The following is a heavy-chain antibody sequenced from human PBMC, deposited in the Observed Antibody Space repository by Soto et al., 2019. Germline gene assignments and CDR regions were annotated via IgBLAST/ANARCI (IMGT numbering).Heavy chain of an antibody. D-gene: IGHD3-10*01. CDR3: ASSYGSGYRAFDY. V-gene: IGHV1-69*02. J-gene: IGHJ4*02. CDR2: INPILSMS. CDR1: GDTFTFYS. Sequence: QVQLVQSGAEVKKPGSSVRVSCKASGDTFTFYSINWVRQAPGLGLEWMGRINPILSMSNYAQRFQGRVTMXAXNSTSTAYMELSSLRSEDTAMYYCASSYGSGYRAFDYWGQGALVTVSS.